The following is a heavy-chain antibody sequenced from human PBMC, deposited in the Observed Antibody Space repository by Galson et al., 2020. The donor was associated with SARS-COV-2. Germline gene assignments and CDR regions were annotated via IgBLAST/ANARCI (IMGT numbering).Heavy chain of an antibody. V-gene: IGHV4-4*07. Sequence: ETSETLSLTCSVSGDSITSYHCIWIRQPAGKGLEWIGRIDASGNIIYNPSLKGRVTMSGDRSKNQFSLKLTSVTAADTAVYYCARDPADGCSLFDYWGPGIPVTVSS. CDR2: IDASGNI. CDR1: GDSITSYH. D-gene: IGHD6-19*01. J-gene: IGHJ4*02. CDR3: ARDPADGCSLFDY.